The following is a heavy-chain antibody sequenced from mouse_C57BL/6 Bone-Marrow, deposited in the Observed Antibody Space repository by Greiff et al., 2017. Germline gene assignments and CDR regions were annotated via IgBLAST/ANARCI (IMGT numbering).Heavy chain of an antibody. D-gene: IGHD3-2*02. V-gene: IGHV1-69*01. Sequence: QVQLQQPGAELVMPGASVKLSCKASGYTFTSYWMHWVKPRPGQGLELIGEIDPSDSYTNYNQKFKGKSTLTVDKSSSTAYMQLSSLTSEVSAVYYCARWDSSGPWFSYWGQGALVTVSA. CDR2: IDPSDSYT. CDR3: ARWDSSGPWFSY. CDR1: GYTFTSYW. J-gene: IGHJ3*01.